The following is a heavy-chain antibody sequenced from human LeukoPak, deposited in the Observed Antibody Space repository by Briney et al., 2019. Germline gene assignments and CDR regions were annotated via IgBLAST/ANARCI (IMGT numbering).Heavy chain of an antibody. Sequence: PGGSLRLSCAACEFSFSTYAMSWVRQAPGKGLDWVATLSVSGGRTYYADSVKGRFTISRDNSKNTLYLQMNRPKTEDTAVYYCAKGSGYSYGYPFDYWGQGTLVTVSS. CDR2: LSVSGGRT. CDR3: AKGSGYSYGYPFDY. D-gene: IGHD5-18*01. V-gene: IGHV3-23*01. J-gene: IGHJ4*02. CDR1: EFSFSTYA.